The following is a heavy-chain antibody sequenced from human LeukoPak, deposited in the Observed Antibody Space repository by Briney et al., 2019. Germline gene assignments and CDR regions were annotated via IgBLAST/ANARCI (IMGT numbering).Heavy chain of an antibody. V-gene: IGHV1-46*01. Sequence: ASVTVSCKASGYTFSNYYMHWVRQAPGQGLEWMGIINPSGGSTSYAQKFQGRVTMTRDMSTGTVYMELSSLRSEDTAVYYCARIAVAGTRFQNFDYWGQGTLVTVSS. D-gene: IGHD6-19*01. J-gene: IGHJ4*02. CDR3: ARIAVAGTRFQNFDY. CDR2: INPSGGST. CDR1: GYTFSNYY.